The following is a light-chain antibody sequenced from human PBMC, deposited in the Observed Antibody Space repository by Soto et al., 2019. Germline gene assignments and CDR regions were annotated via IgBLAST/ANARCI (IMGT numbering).Light chain of an antibody. V-gene: IGKV3-20*01. J-gene: IGKJ1*01. CDR2: GAP. CDR3: HQYRSAPAWT. Sequence: EIVLTQSPGTLSLFPGERATLSCRASQSISSSYLAWYQQKPAQAPRLLIHGAPNSATGIPDRFSGAGSGTDFTLTISRLEPEDFAVSYCHQYRSAPAWTFGQGTKVEIK. CDR1: QSISSSY.